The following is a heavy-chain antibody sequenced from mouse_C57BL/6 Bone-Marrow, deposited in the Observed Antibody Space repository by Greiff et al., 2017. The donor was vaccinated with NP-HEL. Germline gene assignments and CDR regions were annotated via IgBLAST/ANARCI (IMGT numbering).Heavy chain of an antibody. V-gene: IGHV1-15*01. CDR3: TSSCYYGSSPTWFAY. J-gene: IGHJ3*01. D-gene: IGHD1-1*01. CDR2: IDPETGGT. Sequence: VQLQQSGAELVRPGASVTLSCKASGYTFTDYEMHWVKQTPVHGLEWIGAIDPETGGTAYNQKFKGKAILTADKSSSTAYMELRSLTSEDSAVYYCTSSCYYGSSPTWFAYWGQGTLVTVSA. CDR1: GYTFTDYE.